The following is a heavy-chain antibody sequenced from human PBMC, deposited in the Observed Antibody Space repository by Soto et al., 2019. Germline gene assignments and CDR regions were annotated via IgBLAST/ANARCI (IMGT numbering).Heavy chain of an antibody. CDR1: NFSVLTSIYY. J-gene: IGHJ4*02. D-gene: IGHD2-2*01. Sequence: TLSLTCTVSNFSVLTSIYYWAWIRQPPGKGLEWVGTVYYTGTTYYNPSLQSRVTISIDTSKNQFSLNLNSVTAADTAVYYCARNWNLALVPAAYFDSWGQGTLVTVSS. V-gene: IGHV4-39*01. CDR2: VYYTGTT. CDR3: ARNWNLALVPAAYFDS.